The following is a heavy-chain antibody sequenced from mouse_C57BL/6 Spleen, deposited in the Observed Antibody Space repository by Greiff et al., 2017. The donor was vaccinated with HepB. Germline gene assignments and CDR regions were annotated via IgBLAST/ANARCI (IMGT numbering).Heavy chain of an antibody. V-gene: IGHV1-7*01. Sequence: VQLQQSGAELAKPGASVKLSCKASGYTFTSYWMHWVKQRPGQGLEWIGYINPSSGYTKYNQKFKDKATLTEDKSSSTAYMQLSSLTYEDSAVYYCARCYGSVYYFDYWGQGTTLTVSS. CDR1: GYTFTSYW. D-gene: IGHD1-1*01. CDR3: ARCYGSVYYFDY. CDR2: INPSSGYT. J-gene: IGHJ2*01.